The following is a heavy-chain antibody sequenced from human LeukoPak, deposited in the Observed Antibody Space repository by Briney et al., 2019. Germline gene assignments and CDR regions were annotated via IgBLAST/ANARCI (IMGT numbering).Heavy chain of an antibody. J-gene: IGHJ4*02. Sequence: GGSLRLSCAASGFTFSSYAMSWVRQAPGKGLEWVSAISGSGGSTYYADSVKGRFTISRDNSKNTLYLQMNSLRAEDTAVYYCTKVGVGYYDSSGYFDYWGQGTLVTVSS. D-gene: IGHD3-22*01. CDR2: ISGSGGST. CDR1: GFTFSSYA. CDR3: TKVGVGYYDSSGYFDY. V-gene: IGHV3-23*01.